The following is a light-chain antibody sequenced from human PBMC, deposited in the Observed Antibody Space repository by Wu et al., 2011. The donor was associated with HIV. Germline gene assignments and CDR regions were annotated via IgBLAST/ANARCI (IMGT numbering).Light chain of an antibody. CDR2: GAS. CDR3: QQYNNWPPEYT. V-gene: IGKV3-20*01. Sequence: EIVLTQSPGTLSLSPGERATLSCRASQSVSSNYLAWYQQKPGQAPRLLIYGASSRATGIPDRFSGSGSGTEFTLTISSMQSEDFAVYYCQQYNNWPPEYTFGQGPSWRSN. CDR1: QSVSSNY. J-gene: IGKJ2*01.